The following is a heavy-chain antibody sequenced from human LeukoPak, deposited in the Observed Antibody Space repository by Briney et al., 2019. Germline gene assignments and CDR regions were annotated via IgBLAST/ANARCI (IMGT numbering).Heavy chain of an antibody. CDR3: ARLGFCRGDNCLDDY. V-gene: IGHV4-59*08. J-gene: IGHJ4*02. Sequence: SETLSLTCTVSGGSMSPYYWSWMRQPPGKGPEYVGYIFYTGGTNYNPPLKRRVTVSLDTSKNQFSLKLSSVTATDTAVYYCARLGFCRGDNCLDDYWGQGTLVTVSS. D-gene: IGHD2-15*01. CDR2: IFYTGGT. CDR1: GGSMSPYY.